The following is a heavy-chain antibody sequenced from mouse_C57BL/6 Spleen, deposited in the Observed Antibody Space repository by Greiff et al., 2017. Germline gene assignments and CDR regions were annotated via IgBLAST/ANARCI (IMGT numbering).Heavy chain of an antibody. V-gene: IGHV3-1*01. D-gene: IGHD2-1*01. Sequence: EVQLQQSGPGMVKPSQSLSLTCTVTGYSITSGYDWHWIRHFPGNKLEWMGYISYSGSTNYNPSLKSRISITHDTSKNHFFLKLNSVTTEDTATYYCARGGVYGKGYFDVWGTGTTVTVSS. J-gene: IGHJ1*03. CDR3: ARGGVYGKGYFDV. CDR1: GYSITSGYD. CDR2: ISYSGST.